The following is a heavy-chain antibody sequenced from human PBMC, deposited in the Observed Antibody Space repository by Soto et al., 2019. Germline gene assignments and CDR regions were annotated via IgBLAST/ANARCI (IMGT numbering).Heavy chain of an antibody. V-gene: IGHV3-66*01. CDR2: IYSGGST. Sequence: GGSLRLSCAASGFTVSSNYMSWVRQAPGKGLEWVSVIYSGGSTYYADSVKGRFTISRDNSKNTLYLQMNSLRAEDTAVYYCARDRTMDSSSSLPPAEYFQHWGQGTLVTVSS. CDR1: GFTVSSNY. D-gene: IGHD6-13*01. J-gene: IGHJ1*01. CDR3: ARDRTMDSSSSLPPAEYFQH.